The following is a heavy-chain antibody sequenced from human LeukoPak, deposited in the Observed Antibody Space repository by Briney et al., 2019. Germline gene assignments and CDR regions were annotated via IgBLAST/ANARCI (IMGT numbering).Heavy chain of an antibody. CDR2: IYYSGST. CDR3: ARRRSYSSSRHAFDI. V-gene: IGHV4-59*08. Sequence: PSETLSLTCTVSGGSLSSYYWSWIRQPPGKGLEWIGYIYYSGSTNYNPSLKSRVTISVDTSKNQFSLKLSSVTAADTAVYYCARRRSYSSSRHAFDIWGQGTMVTVSS. D-gene: IGHD6-13*01. J-gene: IGHJ3*02. CDR1: GGSLSSYY.